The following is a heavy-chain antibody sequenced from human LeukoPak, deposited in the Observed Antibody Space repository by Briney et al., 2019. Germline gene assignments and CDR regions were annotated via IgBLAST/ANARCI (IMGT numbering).Heavy chain of an antibody. CDR2: IYPGDSDA. D-gene: IGHD2-15*01. CDR1: RYPFSSYW. J-gene: IGHJ4*02. Sequence: GESLKISCEGSRYPFSSYWIAGVRQKPGKGLEWMGIIYPGDSDATYNPSFQGQVTISGDKFMNTAYLQWSSLKASDTAIYYCARRSRGYCSDTSCHFDYWGQGTLVTVSS. V-gene: IGHV5-51*01. CDR3: ARRSRGYCSDTSCHFDY.